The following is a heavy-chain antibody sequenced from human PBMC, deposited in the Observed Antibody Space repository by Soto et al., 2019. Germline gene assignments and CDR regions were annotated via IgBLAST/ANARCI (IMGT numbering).Heavy chain of an antibody. CDR1: AGSIISVDYY. D-gene: IGHD2-15*01. CDR2: IYYTGST. J-gene: IGHJ2*01. CDR3: VMHAACSAIRCFPGYFDL. V-gene: IGHV4-30-4*08. Sequence: SQTLSLPWTVAAGSIISVDYYWISIRQPPGKGREWIAYIYYTGSTYYNPSLKTRVTISVATCKNQFSLNMHYITDADTSVYSCVMHAACSAIRCFPGYFDLWGRGTLVTVSS.